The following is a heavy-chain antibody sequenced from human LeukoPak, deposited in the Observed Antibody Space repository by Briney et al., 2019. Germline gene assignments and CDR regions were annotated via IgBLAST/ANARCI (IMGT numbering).Heavy chain of an antibody. J-gene: IGHJ4*02. V-gene: IGHV4-34*01. CDR2: INHSGST. CDR3: ARVAVAGPVDY. D-gene: IGHD6-19*01. CDR1: GGSFSGYY. Sequence: SETLSLTCAVYGGSFSGYYWSWIRQPPGKGLEWIGEINHSGSTNYNPSLKSRVTISVDTSKNQFSLKLSSVTAADTAVYYCARVAVAGPVDYWGQGTLVTVSS.